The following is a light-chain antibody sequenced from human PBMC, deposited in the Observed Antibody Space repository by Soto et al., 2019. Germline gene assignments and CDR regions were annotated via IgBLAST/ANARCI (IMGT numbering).Light chain of an antibody. V-gene: IGKV3-20*01. Sequence: EIVLTQSPGTLSLSPGERATLSCRASQSVSSNLAWYQQKPGQAPRLLIYDASTRATGIPDRFSGSGSGTDFTLTISRLEPEDFAVYYCQQYGDSPWTFGQGTKVDI. CDR2: DAS. J-gene: IGKJ1*01. CDR3: QQYGDSPWT. CDR1: QSVSSN.